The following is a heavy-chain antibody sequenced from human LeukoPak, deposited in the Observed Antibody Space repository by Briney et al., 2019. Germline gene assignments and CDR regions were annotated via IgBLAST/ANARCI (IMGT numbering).Heavy chain of an antibody. CDR2: IYPGDSDT. V-gene: IGHV5-51*01. D-gene: IGHD2-2*01. CDR3: ARRQGCSSTSCPPDS. CDR1: GXRFTTYW. Sequence: GASLKISCRGSGXRFTTYWSGWVRQMPGKGLEWIGIIYPGDSDTRYSPSFQGHATMSADKSINTAYLQWSSLKASDTAMYYCARRQGCSSTSCPPDSWGQGTLVTVSS. J-gene: IGHJ4*02.